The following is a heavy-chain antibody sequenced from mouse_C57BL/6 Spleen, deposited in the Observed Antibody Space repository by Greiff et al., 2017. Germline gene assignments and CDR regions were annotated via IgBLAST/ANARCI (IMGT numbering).Heavy chain of an antibody. CDR3: ARYGGYGNYYYFDY. CDR2: IDPSDSYT. J-gene: IGHJ2*01. CDR1: GYTFTSYW. D-gene: IGHD2-1*01. Sequence: QVQLQQPGAELVRPGTSVKLSCKASGYTFTSYWMHWVKQRPGQGLEWIGVIDPSDSYTDYNQKFKGKATLTVDTSSSTAYMQLSSLTSEDSAVYYCARYGGYGNYYYFDYWGQGTTLTVSS. V-gene: IGHV1-59*01.